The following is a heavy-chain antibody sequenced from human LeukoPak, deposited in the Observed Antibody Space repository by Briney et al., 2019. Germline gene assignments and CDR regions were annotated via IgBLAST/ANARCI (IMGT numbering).Heavy chain of an antibody. CDR3: AKDIAAAGQNWFDP. CDR2: ICWNRGSI. Sequence: GGSLRLSCAASRFTFDDYARHWVRQAPGKGLEWVSGICWNRGSIGYADSVKGRFTNSRDHAKTSLYLQMNSLRAEDTALYYCAKDIAAAGQNWFDPWGQGTLVTVSS. V-gene: IGHV3-9*01. J-gene: IGHJ5*02. CDR1: RFTFDDYA. D-gene: IGHD6-13*01.